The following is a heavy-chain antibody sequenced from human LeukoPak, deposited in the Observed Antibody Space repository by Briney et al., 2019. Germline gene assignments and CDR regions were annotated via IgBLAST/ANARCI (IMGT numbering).Heavy chain of an antibody. CDR3: ASGSSGYYYLRPYYFDY. CDR2: INPNSGGT. Sequence: ASVKVSCKASGYTFTGYYMHWVRQAPGQGLEGMGWINPNSGGTNYAQKFQGRVTMTRDTSISTAYMELSRLRSDDTAVYYCASGSSGYYYLRPYYFDYWGQGTLVTVSS. V-gene: IGHV1-2*02. D-gene: IGHD3-22*01. CDR1: GYTFTGYY. J-gene: IGHJ4*02.